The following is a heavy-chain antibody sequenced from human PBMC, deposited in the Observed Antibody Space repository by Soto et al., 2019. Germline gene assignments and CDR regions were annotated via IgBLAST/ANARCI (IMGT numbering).Heavy chain of an antibody. J-gene: IGHJ4*02. CDR3: AGSSRGSSAGDY. CDR1: GGTFSSYA. D-gene: IGHD6-6*01. Sequence: QLQLVQSGAEVKKPGSSVKVSCKASGGTFSSYAISWVRQAPGQGLAWMGGIIPIFSTANYAQKFQGRVTTTADESTSTAYMELSSLRAEDTGVYYCAGSSRGSSAGDYWGQGTLVTVSS. CDR2: IIPIFSTA. V-gene: IGHV1-69*01.